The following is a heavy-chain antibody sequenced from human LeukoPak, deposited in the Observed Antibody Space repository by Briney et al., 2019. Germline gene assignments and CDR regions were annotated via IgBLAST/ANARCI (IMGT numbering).Heavy chain of an antibody. V-gene: IGHV1-2*02. D-gene: IGHD5-18*01. J-gene: IGHJ4*02. CDR3: ARDVDTAMVTGY. CDR2: INPNSGGT. CDR1: GYTFTGYY. Sequence: ASVKVSCKASGYTFTGYYMHWVRRAPGQGLEWMGWINPNSGGTNYAQKFQGRVTMTRDTSISTAYMELSRLRSDDTAVYYCARDVDTAMVTGYWGQGTLVTVSS.